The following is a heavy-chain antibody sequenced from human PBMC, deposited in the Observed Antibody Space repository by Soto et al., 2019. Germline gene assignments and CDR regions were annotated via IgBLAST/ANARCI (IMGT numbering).Heavy chain of an antibody. Sequence: PGGSLRLSCAASGFTFSRYGMHWVRQAPGKGLEWVALIWFDGSDKYYTESVKGRFTISRDNSKSTLYLQMNSLRAEDTAVYYCARLYCSASSCYSVGAFDIRGQGTMVTV. CDR3: ARLYCSASSCYSVGAFDI. CDR2: IWFDGSDK. V-gene: IGHV3-33*01. D-gene: IGHD2-15*01. J-gene: IGHJ3*02. CDR1: GFTFSRYG.